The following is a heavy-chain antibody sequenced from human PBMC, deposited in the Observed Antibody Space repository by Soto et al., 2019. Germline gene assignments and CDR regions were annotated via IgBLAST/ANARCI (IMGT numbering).Heavy chain of an antibody. D-gene: IGHD2-15*01. Sequence: SETLSLTCTISGDSISISSYYWAWIRQPPGKGLEWIGSMYYSGSTYNNPSLKSRVTMSVDTPKKQFSLILSSVTAADTAVYYCARHAVDCSGGSCYGYHYYYYMDVWGKGNTVTVSS. V-gene: IGHV4-39*01. CDR2: MYYSGST. J-gene: IGHJ6*03. CDR1: GDSISISSYY. CDR3: ARHAVDCSGGSCYGYHYYYYMDV.